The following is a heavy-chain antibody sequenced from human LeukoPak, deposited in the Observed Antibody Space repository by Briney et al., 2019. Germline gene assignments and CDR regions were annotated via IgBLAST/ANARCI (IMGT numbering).Heavy chain of an antibody. CDR1: GGSISSYY. CDR3: ARGRGPDYDYYYMDV. CDR2: IYYSGST. Sequence: SETLSLTCTVSGGSISSYYWSWIRQPPGKGLEWIGYIYYSGSTNYNPSLKGRVTISVDTSKNQFSLKLSSVTAADTAVYYCARGRGPDYDYYYMDVWGQGTTVTVSS. J-gene: IGHJ6*03. V-gene: IGHV4-59*01.